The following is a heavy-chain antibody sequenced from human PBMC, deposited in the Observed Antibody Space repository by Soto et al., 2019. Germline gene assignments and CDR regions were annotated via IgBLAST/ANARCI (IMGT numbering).Heavy chain of an antibody. CDR2: VYYTGTT. D-gene: IGHD3-10*01. CDR1: GYAISGRY. V-gene: IGHV4-59*11. Sequence: SETLSLTCPFSGYAISGRYWSLLRPPPGKGLEWVGYVYYTGTTDYNSSLRSRVFISVDMSKNQFFLKLSSVTAADTAVYYCARIHSGSFYYGGLDYWGQGTLVNVSA. J-gene: IGHJ4*02. CDR3: ARIHSGSFYYGGLDY.